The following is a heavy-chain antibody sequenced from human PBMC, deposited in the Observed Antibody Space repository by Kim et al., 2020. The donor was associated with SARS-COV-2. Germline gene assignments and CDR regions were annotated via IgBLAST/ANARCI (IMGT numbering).Heavy chain of an antibody. J-gene: IGHJ3*02. Sequence: QGRVTITADESTSTAYMELSSLRSEDTAVYYCARVVVVPAAIGLDDAFDIWGQGTMVTVSS. CDR3: ARVVVVPAAIGLDDAFDI. V-gene: IGHV1-69*01. D-gene: IGHD2-2*02.